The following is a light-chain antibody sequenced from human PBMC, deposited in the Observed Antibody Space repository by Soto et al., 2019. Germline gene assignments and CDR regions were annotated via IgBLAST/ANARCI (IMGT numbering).Light chain of an antibody. V-gene: IGLV2-14*01. J-gene: IGLJ1*01. CDR2: EVS. Sequence: QSALTQPASVSGSPGQSITISCTGTRSDVGGYNYVSWYQQHPGKAPKTMIYEVSNRPSGVSDRFFGSKSGSTASLTISGLQAEDEADYYCSSYTSSTTLVFGTGTKVTVL. CDR1: RSDVGGYNY. CDR3: SSYTSSTTLV.